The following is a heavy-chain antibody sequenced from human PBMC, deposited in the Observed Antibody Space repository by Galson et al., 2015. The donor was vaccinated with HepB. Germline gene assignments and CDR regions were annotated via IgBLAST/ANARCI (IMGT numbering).Heavy chain of an antibody. J-gene: IGHJ6*02. CDR2: IYPGDSDT. D-gene: IGHD3-10*01. CDR3: AGVPYLGSGSSRASYYYYGMDV. CDR1: GYSFTSYW. V-gene: IGHV5-51*01. Sequence: QSGAEVKKPGESLKISCKGSGYSFTSYWIGWVRQMPGKGLEWMGIIYPGDSDTRYSPSFQGQVTISADKSISTAYLQWSSLKASDTAMYYCAGVPYLGSGSSRASYYYYGMDVWGQGTTVTVSS.